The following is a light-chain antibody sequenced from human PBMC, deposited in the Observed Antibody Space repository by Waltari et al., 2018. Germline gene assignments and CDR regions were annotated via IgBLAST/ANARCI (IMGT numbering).Light chain of an antibody. Sequence: DIVMTQSPDPLAVSLGERATINCKSSQTVLYNSNNKNYLAWYQQKPGQPPQLLIYWASTRESGVPDRFSGSGSGTDFSLTISNLQAEDVAVYYCQQYYTTPLTFGGGTKVEIK. V-gene: IGKV4-1*01. CDR1: QTVLYNSNNKNY. CDR2: WAS. J-gene: IGKJ4*01. CDR3: QQYYTTPLT.